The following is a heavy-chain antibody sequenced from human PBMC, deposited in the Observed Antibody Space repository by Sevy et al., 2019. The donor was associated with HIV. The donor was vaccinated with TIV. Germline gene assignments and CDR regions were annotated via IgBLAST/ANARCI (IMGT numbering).Heavy chain of an antibody. J-gene: IGHJ4*02. Sequence: GGSLRLSCAASGFTFTYAWMSWVRQAPGKGLEWVSCISGSSNYIYYAESLKGRFIISRDNAKNTLYLQMNSLRADDTAVYYCARGPPDGSYDYFDYWGQGTLVTVSS. V-gene: IGHV3-21*06. D-gene: IGHD1-26*01. CDR2: ISGSSNYI. CDR1: GFTFTYAW. CDR3: ARGPPDGSYDYFDY.